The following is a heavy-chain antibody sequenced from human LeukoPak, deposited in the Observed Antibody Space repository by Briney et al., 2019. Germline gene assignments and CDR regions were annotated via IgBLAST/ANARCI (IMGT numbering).Heavy chain of an antibody. Sequence: ASVKVSCKASGYMFTSYDINWVRQATGQGLAWMGWMNTDSGKKGQAQKFQGRITMTRNTSISTAYMELSSLGPEDTAVYYCAKYKGGDYIDSGKRYYLDHWGQGTPVTVSS. CDR1: GYMFTSYD. D-gene: IGHD3-10*01. CDR2: MNTDSGKK. V-gene: IGHV1-8*01. CDR3: AKYKGGDYIDSGKRYYLDH. J-gene: IGHJ4*02.